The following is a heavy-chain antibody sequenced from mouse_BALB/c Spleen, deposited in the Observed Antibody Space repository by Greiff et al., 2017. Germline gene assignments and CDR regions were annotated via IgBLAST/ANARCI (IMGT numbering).Heavy chain of an antibody. CDR1: GYSITSDYA. CDR3: ARIYYYGSRGAY. CDR2: ISYSGST. J-gene: IGHJ3*01. D-gene: IGHD1-1*01. Sequence: EVKLMESGPGLVKPSQSLSLTCTVTGYSITSDYAWNWIRQFPGNKLEWMGYISYSGSTSYNPSLKSRISITRDTSKNQFFLQLNSVTTEDTATYYCARIYYYGSRGAYWGQGTLVTVSA. V-gene: IGHV3-2*02.